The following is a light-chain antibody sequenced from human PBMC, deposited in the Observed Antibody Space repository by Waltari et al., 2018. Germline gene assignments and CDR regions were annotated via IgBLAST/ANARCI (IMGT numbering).Light chain of an antibody. V-gene: IGKV1-39*01. Sequence: DIQMTQSPSSLSASVGDRVTVTCRASQGISNFLNWYQQKPGKAPKLLIYTASTLQSGVPSRFSGDGSGTEFTLTISSLQPEDFATYYCQQSFTTLWTFGQGTEVEIK. CDR1: QGISNF. CDR2: TAS. CDR3: QQSFTTLWT. J-gene: IGKJ1*01.